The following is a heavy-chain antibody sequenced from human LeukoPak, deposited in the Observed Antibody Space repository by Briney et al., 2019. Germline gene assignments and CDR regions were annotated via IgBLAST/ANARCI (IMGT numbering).Heavy chain of an antibody. CDR1: GFTFGDYA. Sequence: QPGRSLRLSCTASGFTFGDYAMSWVRQAPGKGLEWVGFIRSKAYGGTTEYAASVKGRFTISRDGSKSIAYLQMNSLKTEDTAVYYCTRVYYDYVWGSYRYNKFCYFDYWGQGTLVTVSS. CDR2: IRSKAYGGTT. CDR3: TRVYYDYVWGSYRYNKFCYFDY. V-gene: IGHV3-49*04. D-gene: IGHD3-16*02. J-gene: IGHJ4*02.